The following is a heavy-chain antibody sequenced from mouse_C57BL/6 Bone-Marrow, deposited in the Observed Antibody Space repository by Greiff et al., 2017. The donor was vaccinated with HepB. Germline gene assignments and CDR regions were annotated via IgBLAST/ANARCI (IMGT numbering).Heavy chain of an antibody. V-gene: IGHV3-6*01. D-gene: IGHD1-1*01. CDR2: ISYDGSN. CDR1: GYSITSGYY. J-gene: IGHJ4*01. Sequence: DVKLQESGPGLVKPSQSLSLTCSVTGYSITSGYYWNWIRQFPGNKLEWMGYISYDGSNNYNPSLKNRISITRDTSKNQLFLKLKSVTTEDTATYYCARETTVGAMDDWGQGTSVTVSS. CDR3: ARETTVGAMDD.